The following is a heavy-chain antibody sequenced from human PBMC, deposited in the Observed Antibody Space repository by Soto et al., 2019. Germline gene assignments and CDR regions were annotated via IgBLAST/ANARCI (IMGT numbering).Heavy chain of an antibody. CDR1: GGSISSSSYY. D-gene: IGHD3-10*01. V-gene: IGHV4-39*01. J-gene: IGHJ4*02. CDR3: ARHADPLWFGEIGY. CDR2: IYYSGST. Sequence: SETLSLTCTVSGGSISSSSYYWGWIRQPPGKGLEWIGSIYYSGSTYYNPSLKSRVTISVDTSKNQFSLKLSSVTAADTAVYYCARHADPLWFGEIGYWGQGTLVTVSS.